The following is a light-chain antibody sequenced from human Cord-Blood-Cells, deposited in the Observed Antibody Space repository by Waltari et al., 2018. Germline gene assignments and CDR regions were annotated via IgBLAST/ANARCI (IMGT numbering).Light chain of an antibody. V-gene: IGLV2-14*01. J-gene: IGLJ2*01. Sequence: QPALTQPASLSGSPVLSITPPCTLPTSHFGGYNYVSWYHQPPGKAPKLMIYEVSKRPSGVSNRFSGSKSGNTASLTISGLQAEDEADYYCSSYTSSSRVFGGGTKLTVL. CDR1: TSHFGGYNY. CDR2: EVS. CDR3: SSYTSSSRV.